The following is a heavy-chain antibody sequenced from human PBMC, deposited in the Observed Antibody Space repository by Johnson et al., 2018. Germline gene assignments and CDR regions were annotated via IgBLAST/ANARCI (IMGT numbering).Heavy chain of an antibody. D-gene: IGHD1-1*01. CDR2: IWYDGRNK. J-gene: IGHJ3*01. CDR3: AKGWKG. CDR1: GFTFSSYG. Sequence: QVQLVQSGGGVVQPGRSLRLSCAASGFTFSSYGMHWVRPAPGKGLEWVAVIWYDGRNKYYADSVKGRFTISRDNSKNTLYLQMNSRRAEDTAVYYCAKGWKGGGQGTMVTVAS. V-gene: IGHV3-33*06.